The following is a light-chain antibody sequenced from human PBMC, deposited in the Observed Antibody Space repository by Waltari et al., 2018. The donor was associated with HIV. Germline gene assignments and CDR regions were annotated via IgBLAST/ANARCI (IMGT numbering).Light chain of an antibody. CDR2: DAS. J-gene: IGKJ3*01. CDR1: QTVNNK. CDR3: QQSFSYPLT. Sequence: DIQMTQSPSSLSASVGDSVTFTCRASQTVNNKLNWYQQKPGEAPKVVIYDASTLQSGVPSRFRGGGSWTDFTLTITSLQLDDFATYFCQQSFSYPLTFGPGTKVDI. V-gene: IGKV1-39*01.